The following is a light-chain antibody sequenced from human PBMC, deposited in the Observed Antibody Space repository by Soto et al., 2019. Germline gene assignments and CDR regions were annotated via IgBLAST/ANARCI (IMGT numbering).Light chain of an antibody. CDR3: AAWDDNLNGPL. CDR1: NSNIGRYS. Sequence: QSALTQPPSLSGTPGQRVTISCSGSNSNIGRYSVNWYQHFPGTAPKILIYSDDERPSGVPGRFSGSKSGTSASLAISGLQSEDEAEYYCAAWDDNLNGPLFGGGTKLTVL. J-gene: IGLJ3*02. CDR2: SDD. V-gene: IGLV1-44*01.